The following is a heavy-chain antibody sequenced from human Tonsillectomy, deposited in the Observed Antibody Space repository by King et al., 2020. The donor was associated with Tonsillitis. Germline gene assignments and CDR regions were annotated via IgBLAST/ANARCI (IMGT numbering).Heavy chain of an antibody. J-gene: IGHJ6*02. CDR3: ARTPHVWLVAPTQGSYYYYYYVMHV. D-gene: IGHD3-22*01. CDR1: GYSFTSSW. V-gene: IGHV5-51*01. Sequence: VQLVESGAEVKKPGESLKISCKGSGYSFTSSWIGWVRQMPGKGLEWMGIIYPGDSDTRYSPSFQGQVTISADKSISTAYLQWNSLKASDTAMYFCARTPHVWLVAPTQGSYYYYYYVMHVWRQGTTVTVSS. CDR2: IYPGDSDT.